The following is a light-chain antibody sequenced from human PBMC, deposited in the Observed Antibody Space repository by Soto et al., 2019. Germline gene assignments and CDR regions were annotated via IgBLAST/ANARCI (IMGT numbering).Light chain of an antibody. V-gene: IGKV3-20*01. J-gene: IGKJ1*01. Sequence: EFVLTRSQGTRSLPQGGKAPLLCRPSQSVSSNEIAWYQQTPGHPPRLLIVGASSRATSIPDRFSGSGSGTDFTLTISRLEPEDFAVYYCQCDGTSPWTFGQGTKVDIK. CDR2: GAS. CDR3: QCDGTSPWT. CDR1: QSVSSNE.